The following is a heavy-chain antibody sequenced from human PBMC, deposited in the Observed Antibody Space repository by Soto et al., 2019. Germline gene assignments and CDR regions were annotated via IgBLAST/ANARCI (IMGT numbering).Heavy chain of an antibody. Sequence: GGSLRLSCAASGFTFSSYAMHWVRQAPGKGLEWVAGISYDGSNKYYADSVKGRFTISRDNAKNTLYLQMNSLRAEDTAVYYCARDTGRLRYFHYWGQGSLVTVSS. CDR3: ARDTGRLRYFHY. D-gene: IGHD1-1*01. V-gene: IGHV3-30*04. J-gene: IGHJ4*02. CDR2: ISYDGSNK. CDR1: GFTFSSYA.